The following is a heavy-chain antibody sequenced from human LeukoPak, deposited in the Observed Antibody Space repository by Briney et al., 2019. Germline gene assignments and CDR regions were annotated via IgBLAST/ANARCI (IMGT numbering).Heavy chain of an antibody. CDR1: GGSISSYY. V-gene: IGHV4-59*12. CDR3: ASGRGSHDAFDI. CDR2: IFYSGST. Sequence: SETLSLTCTVAGGSISSYYWSWIRQPPGKGLEWIGYIFYSGSTNHNPSLKSRVTISVDTSKNQFSLKLSSVTAADTAVYYCASGRGSHDAFDIWGQGTMVTVSS. J-gene: IGHJ3*02.